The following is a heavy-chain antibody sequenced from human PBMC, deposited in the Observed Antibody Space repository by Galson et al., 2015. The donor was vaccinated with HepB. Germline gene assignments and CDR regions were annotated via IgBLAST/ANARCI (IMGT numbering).Heavy chain of an antibody. CDR2: ISGSGGST. V-gene: IGHV3-23*01. CDR3: ANSDLDTMVRGVMVGGY. CDR1: GFTFSSYA. D-gene: IGHD3-10*01. J-gene: IGHJ4*02. Sequence: SLRLSCAASGFTFSSYAMSWVRQAPGKGLEWVSAISGSGGSTYYADSVKGRFTISRDNSKNTLYLQMNSLRAEDTAVYYCANSDLDTMVRGVMVGGYWGQGTLVTVSS.